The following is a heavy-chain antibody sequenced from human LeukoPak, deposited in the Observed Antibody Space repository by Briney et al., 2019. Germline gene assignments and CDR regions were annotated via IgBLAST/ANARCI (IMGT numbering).Heavy chain of an antibody. V-gene: IGHV3-21*01. J-gene: IGHJ3*02. Sequence: GGSLRLSCAASGFTFSSYSMNWVRQAPGKGLEWVSSISSSSSYIYYADSMKGRFTISRDNAKNSLYLQMNSLRAEDTAVYYCARGSSSLVNDAFDIWGQGTMVTVSS. CDR3: ARGSSSLVNDAFDI. CDR1: GFTFSSYS. CDR2: ISSSSSYI. D-gene: IGHD6-6*01.